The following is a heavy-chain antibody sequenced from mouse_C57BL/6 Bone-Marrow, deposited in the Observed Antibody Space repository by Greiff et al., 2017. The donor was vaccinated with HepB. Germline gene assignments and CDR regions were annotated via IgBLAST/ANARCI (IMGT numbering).Heavy chain of an antibody. CDR3: ARPMIRAWFAY. D-gene: IGHD2-4*01. CDR2: ISSGSSTI. Sequence: EVQLVESGEGLVKPGGSLKLSCAASGFTFSDYGMHWVRQAPEKGLEWVAYISSGSSTIYYADTVKGRFTISRDNAKNTLFLQMTSLRSEDTAMYYCARPMIRAWFAYWGQGTLVTVSA. V-gene: IGHV5-17*01. J-gene: IGHJ3*01. CDR1: GFTFSDYG.